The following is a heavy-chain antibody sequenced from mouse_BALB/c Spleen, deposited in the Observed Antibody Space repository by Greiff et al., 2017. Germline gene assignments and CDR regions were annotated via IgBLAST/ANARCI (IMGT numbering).Heavy chain of an antibody. D-gene: IGHD1-1*01. J-gene: IGHJ4*01. CDR3: ARAMLRRAMDY. CDR1: GYTFTSYW. V-gene: IGHV1-87*01. CDR2: IYPGDGDT. Sequence: VQLQQSGAELARPGASVKLSCKASGYTFTSYWMQWVKQRPGQGLEWIGAIYPGDGDTRYTQKFKGKATLTADKSSSTAYMQLSSLASEDSAVYCCARAMLRRAMDYWGQGTSVTVSS.